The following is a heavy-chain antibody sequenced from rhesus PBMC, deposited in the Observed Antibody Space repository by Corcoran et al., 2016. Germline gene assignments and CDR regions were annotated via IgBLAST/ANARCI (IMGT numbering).Heavy chain of an antibody. V-gene: IGHV4-81*01. D-gene: IGHD2-39*01. CDR3: ARRRSFDS. J-gene: IGHJ6*01. CDR2: IVGYIAGT. CDR1: GGSISGYY. Sequence: QVQLQESGPGLVKPSETLSLTCTVSGGSISGYYWSWIRQPPGKGLEWIGNIVGYIAGTNYTPSLKSRVTISQDTSKNQFSLKLSSVTAADTAVYYCARRRSFDSWGQGVVVTVSS.